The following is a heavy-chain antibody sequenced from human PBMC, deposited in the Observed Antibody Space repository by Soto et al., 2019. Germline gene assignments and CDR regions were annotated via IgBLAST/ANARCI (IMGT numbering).Heavy chain of an antibody. CDR2: IYYRGTT. V-gene: IGHV4-31*03. D-gene: IGHD3-10*01. CDR3: TRDKGGELLRVSGLDV. Sequence: QLQLQESGPGLVKPSQTLPLTCSVSGDSISSVPYYWSWIRKHPGNGLEWIGYIYYRGTTYYNPSLKIRLTISIDTSKNQFSLSLSAVTAADTAVYYCTRDKGGELLRVSGLDVWGQGTTVSVSS. J-gene: IGHJ6*02. CDR1: GDSISSVPYY.